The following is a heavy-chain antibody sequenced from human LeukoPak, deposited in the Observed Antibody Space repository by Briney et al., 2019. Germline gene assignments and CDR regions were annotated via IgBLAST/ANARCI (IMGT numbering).Heavy chain of an antibody. J-gene: IGHJ2*01. Sequence: PGGSLRLSFAASGFTSSTSAMTWVRQAPGKGLEWVSGFSGSGSSAYYADSAKGRFTISRDNSKNTLYLQMNSLRAEDTAVYYCAKVLGSYWYFDLWGRGTLVTVSS. CDR1: GFTSSTSA. CDR3: AKVLGSYWYFDL. D-gene: IGHD2-15*01. CDR2: FSGSGSSA. V-gene: IGHV3-23*01.